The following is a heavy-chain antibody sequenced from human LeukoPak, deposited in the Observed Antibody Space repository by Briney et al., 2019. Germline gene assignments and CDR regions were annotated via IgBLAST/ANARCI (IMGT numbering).Heavy chain of an antibody. CDR1: GFTFSSYG. CDR3: ARDKSSMELERRRDY. CDR2: ISSSSSYI. Sequence: GGSLRLSCAASGFTFSSYGMHWVRQAPGKGLEWVSSISSSSSYIYYADSVKGRFTISRDNAKNSLYLQMNSLRAEDTAVYYCARDKSSMELERRRDYWGQGTLVTVSS. D-gene: IGHD1-1*01. V-gene: IGHV3-21*01. J-gene: IGHJ4*02.